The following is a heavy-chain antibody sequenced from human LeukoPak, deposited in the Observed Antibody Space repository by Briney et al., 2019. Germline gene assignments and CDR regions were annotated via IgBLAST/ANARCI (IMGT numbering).Heavy chain of an antibody. D-gene: IGHD6-6*01. CDR3: ARDRRASSSKNYYNMDV. CDR1: GVSISSSSYY. J-gene: IGHJ6*03. CDR2: IYYSGRT. V-gene: IGHV4-39*07. Sequence: SSETLSLTCNVSGVSISSSSYYWGWIRQPPGKGLEWIGSIYYSGRTYYNPSLKSRVSTSVDTSKNQFSLNLKSVTAADTAVYYCARDRRASSSKNYYNMDVWGKGATVTVSS.